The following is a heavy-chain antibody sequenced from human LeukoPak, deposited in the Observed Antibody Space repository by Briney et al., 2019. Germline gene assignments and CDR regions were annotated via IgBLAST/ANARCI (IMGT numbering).Heavy chain of an antibody. CDR3: ARRYDSSSPRFDP. V-gene: IGHV5-51*01. CDR2: IYPGDSDT. CDR1: GYSFTSYW. D-gene: IGHD6-6*01. Sequence: GESLKISCKGSGYSFTSYWIGWVRQIPGKGLEWTGIIYPGDSDTRYSPSFQGQVTTSADKSISTAYLQWSSLKASDTAMYYCARRYDSSSPRFDPWGQGTLVTVSS. J-gene: IGHJ5*02.